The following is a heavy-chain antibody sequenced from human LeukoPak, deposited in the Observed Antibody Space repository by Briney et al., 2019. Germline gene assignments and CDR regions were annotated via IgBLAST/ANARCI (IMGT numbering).Heavy chain of an antibody. CDR1: GGSFSGYY. J-gene: IGHJ6*02. Sequence: SETLSLTCAVYGGSFSGYYWSWIRQPPGKGLEWIGEINHSGSTNYNPSLKSRVTISVDTSKNQFSLKLSSVTAADTAVYYCARGPRSSGWYYYYGMDVWGQGTTVTVSS. V-gene: IGHV4-34*01. CDR2: INHSGST. D-gene: IGHD6-19*01. CDR3: ARGPRSSGWYYYYGMDV.